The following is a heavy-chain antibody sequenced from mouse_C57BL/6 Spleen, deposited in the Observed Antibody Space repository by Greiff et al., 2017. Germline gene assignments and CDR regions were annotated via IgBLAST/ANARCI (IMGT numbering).Heavy chain of an antibody. J-gene: IGHJ3*01. V-gene: IGHV3-6*01. CDR3: ARRGLLLAY. Sequence: EVKLMESGPGLVKPSQSLSLTCSVTGYSITSGYYWNWIRQFPGNKLEWMGYISYDGSNNYNPSLKNRISITRDTSKNQFFLKLNSVTTEDTATYYCARRGLLLAYWGQGTLVTVSA. D-gene: IGHD2-3*01. CDR1: GYSITSGYY. CDR2: ISYDGSN.